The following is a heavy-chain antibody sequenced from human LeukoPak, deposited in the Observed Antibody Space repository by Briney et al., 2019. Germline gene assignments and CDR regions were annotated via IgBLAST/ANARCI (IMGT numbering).Heavy chain of an antibody. D-gene: IGHD2-15*01. J-gene: IGHJ6*02. CDR3: ARENRVVVAANYYYYGMDV. Sequence: ASVKVSCKASGGTFSSYALSWVRQAPGQGLEWMGRIIPIFGTANYAQKFQGRVTITADKSTSTAYMELSSLRSEDTDVYYCARENRVVVAANYYYYGMDVWGQGTTVTVSS. CDR2: IIPIFGTA. CDR1: GGTFSSYA. V-gene: IGHV1-69*06.